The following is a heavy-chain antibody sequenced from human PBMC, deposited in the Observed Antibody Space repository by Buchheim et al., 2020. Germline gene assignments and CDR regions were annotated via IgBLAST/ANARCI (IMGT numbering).Heavy chain of an antibody. D-gene: IGHD3-22*01. Sequence: ELQPLESGGGLVQPGGSLRLSCAAFGFTFSNYAMTWVRQAPGKGLEWVSALSGSGDTTYYTDSVKGRFTISRDNSKNTLYLQMNSLRAEDTAVYYCVEGAGDYYDGSGYRGDFEYWGQGTL. V-gene: IGHV3-23*01. CDR3: VEGAGDYYDGSGYRGDFEY. CDR1: GFTFSNYA. CDR2: LSGSGDTT. J-gene: IGHJ4*02.